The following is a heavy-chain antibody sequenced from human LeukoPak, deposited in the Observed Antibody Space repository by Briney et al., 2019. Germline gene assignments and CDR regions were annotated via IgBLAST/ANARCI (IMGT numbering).Heavy chain of an antibody. CDR1: GFTFSSYE. CDR3: AREGGIAAADYYYYYGMDV. J-gene: IGHJ6*04. Sequence: GGSLRLSSAASGFTFSSYEMNWVRQAPGKGLEWVSYISSSGSTIYHADSVKGRFTISRDNAKNSLYLQMNSLRAEDTAVYYCAREGGIAAADYYYYYGMDVWGKGTTVTVSS. V-gene: IGHV3-48*03. CDR2: ISSSGSTI. D-gene: IGHD6-13*01.